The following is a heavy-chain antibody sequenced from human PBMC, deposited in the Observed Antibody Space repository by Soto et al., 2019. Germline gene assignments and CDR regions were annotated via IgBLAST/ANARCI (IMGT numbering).Heavy chain of an antibody. D-gene: IGHD4-17*01. J-gene: IGHJ6*04. CDR3: ARDLRGLYYYYGMDV. Sequence: SCKASGYTFTSYAMHWVRQAPGKGLEYVSAISSNGGSTYYANSVKGRFTISRDNSKNTLYLQMGSLRAEDMAVYYCARDLRGLYYYYGMDVWGKGTTVTVSS. V-gene: IGHV3-64*01. CDR2: ISSNGGST. CDR1: GYTFTSYA.